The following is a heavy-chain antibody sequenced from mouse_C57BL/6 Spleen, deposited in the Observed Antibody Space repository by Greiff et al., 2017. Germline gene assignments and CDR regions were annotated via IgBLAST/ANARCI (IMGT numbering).Heavy chain of an antibody. V-gene: IGHV5-15*01. CDR2: ISNLAYSI. CDR3: ARHPLYAMDY. Sequence: DVQLVESGGGLVQPGGSLKLSCAASGFTFSDYGMAWVRQAPRKGPEWVAFISNLAYSIYYADTVTGRFTISRENAKNTLYLEMSSLRSEDTAMYYCARHPLYAMDYGGQGTSVTVAS. CDR1: GFTFSDYG. J-gene: IGHJ4*01.